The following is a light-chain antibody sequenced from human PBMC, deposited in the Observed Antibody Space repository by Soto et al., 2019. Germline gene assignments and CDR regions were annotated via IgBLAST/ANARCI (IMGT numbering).Light chain of an antibody. Sequence: IQVTQSAPTLSASVGNRVTITCRASQTISTWMAWYQQKPGKAPKLLIYGASTLQSGVPSRFSGSASGTDYTLTISSLQPEDFATYYCQQSYRTPTFGQGTRLEIK. V-gene: IGKV1-39*01. CDR1: QTISTW. CDR3: QQSYRTPT. J-gene: IGKJ5*01. CDR2: GAS.